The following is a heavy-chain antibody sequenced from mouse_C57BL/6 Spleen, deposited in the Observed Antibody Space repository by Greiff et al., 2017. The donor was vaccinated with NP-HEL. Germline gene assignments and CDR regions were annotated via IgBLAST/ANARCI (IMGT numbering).Heavy chain of an antibody. CDR3: ARIDYYGNYVDY. CDR1: GFSLSTFGMG. CDR2: IWWDDDK. D-gene: IGHD2-1*01. V-gene: IGHV8-8*01. J-gene: IGHJ2*01. Sequence: QVPLKVSGPGILQPSQTLSLTCSFSGFSLSTFGMGVGWLRQPSGKGLEWLAYIWWDDDKYYNPALKGRITITEDTSKNQVFIKIANVDTADTATYYCARIDYYGNYVDYWGQGTTLTVSS.